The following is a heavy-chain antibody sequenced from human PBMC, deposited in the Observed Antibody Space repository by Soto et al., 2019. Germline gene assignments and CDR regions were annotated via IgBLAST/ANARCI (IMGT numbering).Heavy chain of an antibody. V-gene: IGHV3-30*03. D-gene: IGHD6-19*01. Sequence: PVGSLRLSCAASGFTFSSYGMHWVRQAPGKGLEWVAVISYDGSNKYYADSVKGRFTISRDNSKNTLYLQMNSLRAEDTAVYYCASFPRIAVAADFDYWGQGTLVTVSS. CDR2: ISYDGSNK. CDR1: GFTFSSYG. CDR3: ASFPRIAVAADFDY. J-gene: IGHJ4*02.